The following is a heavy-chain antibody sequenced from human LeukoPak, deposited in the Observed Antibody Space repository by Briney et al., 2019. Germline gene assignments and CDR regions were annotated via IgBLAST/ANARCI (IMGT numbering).Heavy chain of an antibody. Sequence: ASVKVSCKASGYTFTGYYMHWVRQAPGQGLEWVGWINPNSGGTNYAQKFQGRVTITMDTSIRTASMELSSMSSEDTAVYYCARGRSCRATIFEVVISAYGSGSYRFDYWGQGTLVTVSS. CDR2: INPNSGGT. CDR3: ARGRSCRATIFEVVISAYGSGSYRFDY. CDR1: GYTFTGYY. V-gene: IGHV1-2*02. J-gene: IGHJ4*02. D-gene: IGHD3-3*01.